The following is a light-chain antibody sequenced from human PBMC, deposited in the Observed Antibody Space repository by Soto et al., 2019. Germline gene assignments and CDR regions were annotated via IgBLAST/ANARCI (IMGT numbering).Light chain of an antibody. V-gene: IGKV3-20*01. CDR2: GAS. J-gene: IGKJ1*01. CDR1: QSVSSY. CDR3: QQYGSSPPRT. Sequence: EVVLTHSPGTLSLSPCERATLSCSASQSVSSYLAWYQQKPGQAPRLLIYGASTRATDVPDRFSGSGSGADFTLTISRLEPEDFAVYYCQQYGSSPPRTFGQGTKVDI.